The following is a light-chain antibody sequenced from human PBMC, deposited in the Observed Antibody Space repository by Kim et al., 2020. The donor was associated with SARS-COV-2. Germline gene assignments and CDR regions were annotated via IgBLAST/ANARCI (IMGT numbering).Light chain of an antibody. CDR3: RQYDRSPFT. Sequence: EIVLTQSPGSLSLSPGERATLSCRASQRVNSGHLAWYQQKSGQAPRLLIYGASRRAAVVPDRFSVSGSGTDFILTISRQEPEDFAVYYCRQYDRSPFTFGGGTRVDIK. CDR2: GAS. V-gene: IGKV3-20*01. J-gene: IGKJ4*01. CDR1: QRVNSGH.